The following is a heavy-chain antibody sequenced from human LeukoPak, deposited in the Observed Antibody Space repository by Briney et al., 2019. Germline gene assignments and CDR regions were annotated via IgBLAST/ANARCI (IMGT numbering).Heavy chain of an antibody. J-gene: IGHJ2*01. Sequence: PSETLSLTCAVSGGSISSSNWWSWVHQPPGKGLEWIGEIYHSGSTNYNPSLKSRVTISVDKSKNQFSLKLSSVTAADTAVYYCAGERNLAVAGTGWYFDLWGRGTLVTISS. CDR3: AGERNLAVAGTGWYFDL. D-gene: IGHD6-19*01. V-gene: IGHV4-4*02. CDR2: IYHSGST. CDR1: GGSISSSNW.